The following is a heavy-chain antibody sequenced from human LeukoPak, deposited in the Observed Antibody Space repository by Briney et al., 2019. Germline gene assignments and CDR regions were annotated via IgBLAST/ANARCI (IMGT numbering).Heavy chain of an antibody. CDR3: ARDRGGSGPPDFVFYGLDV. D-gene: IGHD2-15*01. Sequence: GGSLRLSCAASGFTVSSVYMTWVRQAPGKGLEWVSVIYSGGDTDYADSVKGRFTISRDSSKNTVYLRMNSLRVEDTAVYYCARDRGGSGPPDFVFYGLDVWGQGTLVTVSS. V-gene: IGHV3-66*01. CDR1: GFTVSSVY. J-gene: IGHJ4*02. CDR2: IYSGGDT.